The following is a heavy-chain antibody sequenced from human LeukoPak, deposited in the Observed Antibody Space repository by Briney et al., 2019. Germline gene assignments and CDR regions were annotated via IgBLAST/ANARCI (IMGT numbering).Heavy chain of an antibody. Sequence: SETLSPTWTVAGGSMSSDYWRWIRQPPGKGLGWIGYIDYNGKTNYSPSLNSGVTISVDTSRNQSSLKLNSVTAADTAVYYCARGGWSVDYWGQGTLVTVSS. D-gene: IGHD6-19*01. CDR3: ARGGWSVDY. CDR1: GGSMSSDY. CDR2: IDYNGKT. V-gene: IGHV4-59*08. J-gene: IGHJ4*02.